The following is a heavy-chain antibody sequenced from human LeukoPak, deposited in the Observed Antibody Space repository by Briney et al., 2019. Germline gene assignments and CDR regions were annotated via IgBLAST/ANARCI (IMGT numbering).Heavy chain of an antibody. CDR1: GFTLSSYS. D-gene: IGHD3-3*01. CDR3: ARGGISIFGVVIYMDV. V-gene: IGHV3-20*04. Sequence: PGGSLRLSCAASGFTLSSYSMNWVRQAPGKGLEWVSGINWNGGSTGYADSVKGRFTISRDNAKNSLSLQMNSPRVEDTALYYCARGGISIFGVVIYMDVWGKGTTVTVSS. J-gene: IGHJ6*03. CDR2: INWNGGST.